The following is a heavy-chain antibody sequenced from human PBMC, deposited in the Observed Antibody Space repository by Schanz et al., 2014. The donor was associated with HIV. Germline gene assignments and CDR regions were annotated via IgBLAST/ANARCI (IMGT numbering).Heavy chain of an antibody. J-gene: IGHJ6*02. CDR3: ARTRGYSGYDPPYYYYYGMDV. CDR1: GGTFNIYG. V-gene: IGHV1-69*01. Sequence: QVQLVQSGAEVKKPGSSVRVSCKVSGGTFNIYGISWVRQAPGQGLEWMGGFIPVFGTANYAQKFQGRVTMTADESTSTAYMELSSLRSEDTAVYYCARTRGYSGYDPPYYYYYGMDVWGQGTTLTVSS. CDR2: FIPVFGTA. D-gene: IGHD5-12*01.